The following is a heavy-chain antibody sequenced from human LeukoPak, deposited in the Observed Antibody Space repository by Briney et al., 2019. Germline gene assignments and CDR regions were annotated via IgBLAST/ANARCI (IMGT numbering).Heavy chain of an antibody. V-gene: IGHV4-31*03. J-gene: IGHJ5*02. Sequence: SETLSLTCTVSGXSISSGGYYWSWIRQHPGKGLEWIGYIYYSGSTYYNPSLKSRVTISVDTSKNQFSLKLSSVTAADTAVYYCARVKGPKSRGHDWRWCAPWGKGTLETVSS. CDR3: ARVKGPKSRGHDWRWCAP. CDR2: IYYSGST. CDR1: GXSISSGGYY. D-gene: IGHD3-9*01.